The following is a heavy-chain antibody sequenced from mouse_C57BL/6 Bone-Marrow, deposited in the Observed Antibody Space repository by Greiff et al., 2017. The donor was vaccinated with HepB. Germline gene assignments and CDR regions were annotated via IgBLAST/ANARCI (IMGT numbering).Heavy chain of an antibody. CDR2: ISSGGST. Sequence: EVNVVESGGGLVKPGGSLKLSCVASGFTFSSYAMSWVRQTPEKRLEWVASISSGGSTYYPDSVKGRFTISRDNARNILYLQMSSLRSEDTAMYYCARGGITTSYAMDYWGQGTSVTVSS. V-gene: IGHV5-6-5*01. D-gene: IGHD2-4*01. J-gene: IGHJ4*01. CDR3: ARGGITTSYAMDY. CDR1: GFTFSSYA.